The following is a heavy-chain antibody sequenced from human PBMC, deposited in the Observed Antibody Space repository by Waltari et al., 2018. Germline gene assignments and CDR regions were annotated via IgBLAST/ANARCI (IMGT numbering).Heavy chain of an antibody. V-gene: IGHV3-7*01. J-gene: IGHJ4*02. CDR1: GFTFDRYW. CDR2: TRQDDISK. Sequence: EVRLVESGGDLVQPGGSLRLSCVASGFTFDRYWMGWVRQAQGKGLGWWANTRQDDISKYCVDSVKGRFTISRDNAKNSLYLQMSSLRAEDTAVYYCARVYSPTHHFEYWGQGTLVTVSS. CDR3: ARVYSPTHHFEY. D-gene: IGHD2-15*01.